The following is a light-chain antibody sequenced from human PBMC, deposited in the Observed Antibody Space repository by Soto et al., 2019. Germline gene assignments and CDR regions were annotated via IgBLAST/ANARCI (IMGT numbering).Light chain of an antibody. Sequence: DIQMTQSPSSLSASVGDRVTITCRASQSISSDLNWYQQKPGKAPKVLISGASSLQSGVPLRFSGSGSGTDFTLTISSLQSEDFASYYCQQSHSTPLTFGGGTKVEIK. J-gene: IGKJ4*01. CDR3: QQSHSTPLT. CDR1: QSISSD. CDR2: GAS. V-gene: IGKV1-39*01.